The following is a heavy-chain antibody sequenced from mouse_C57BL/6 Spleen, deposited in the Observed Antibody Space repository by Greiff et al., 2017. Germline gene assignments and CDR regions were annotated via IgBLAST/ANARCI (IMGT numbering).Heavy chain of an antibody. CDR3: ARDGGQGYFDY. J-gene: IGHJ2*01. CDR2: INYDGSST. CDR1: GFTFSDYY. V-gene: IGHV5-16*01. Sequence: EVKLMESEGGLVQPGSSMKLSCTASGFTFSDYYMAWVRQVPEKGLEWVANINYDGSSTYYLDSLKSRFIISRDNAKNILYLQMSSLKSEDTATYYCARDGGQGYFDYWGQGTTLTVSS. D-gene: IGHD3-3*01.